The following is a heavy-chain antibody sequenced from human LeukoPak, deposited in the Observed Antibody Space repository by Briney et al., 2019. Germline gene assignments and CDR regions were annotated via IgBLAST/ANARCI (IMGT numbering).Heavy chain of an antibody. V-gene: IGHV3-74*01. J-gene: IGHJ4*02. CDR1: GFTFTRFW. Sequence: GGSLRLSCAGSGFTFTRFWMHWVRQAPGKELVWVSRINVEGTTTTYADSVEGRFTISRDENTLYLQMNHLRVDDTAVYYCTRGGEEPFDYWGQGTLVTVSS. CDR2: INVEGTTT. CDR3: TRGGEEPFDY. D-gene: IGHD3-10*01.